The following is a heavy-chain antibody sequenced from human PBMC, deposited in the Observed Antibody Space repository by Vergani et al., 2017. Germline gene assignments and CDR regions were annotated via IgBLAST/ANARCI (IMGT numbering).Heavy chain of an antibody. Sequence: QVQLVQSGAEVKKPGSSVKVSCKASGGTFSSYTISWVRQAPGQGLEWMGRIIPILGIANYAQKFQGRVTITAYKSTSTAYMELSSLRSEDTAVYYCARRINHFESNDYYGDAFDIWGQGTVVAVSS. CDR2: IIPILGIA. V-gene: IGHV1-69*02. J-gene: IGHJ3*02. CDR3: ARRINHFESNDYYGDAFDI. CDR1: GGTFSSYT. D-gene: IGHD3-22*01.